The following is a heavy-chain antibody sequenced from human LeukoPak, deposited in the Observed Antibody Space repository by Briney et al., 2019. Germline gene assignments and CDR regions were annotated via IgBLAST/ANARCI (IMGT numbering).Heavy chain of an antibody. J-gene: IGHJ4*02. CDR3: AGSIGTVAGPFDY. Sequence: TSETLSLTCTVPGGSISSYYWSWIRQPPGKGLEWIGYIYYSGSTNYNPSLKSRVTISVDTSKNQFSLKLSSVTAADTAVYYCAGSIGTVAGPFDYWGQGTLVTVSS. CDR1: GGSISSYY. CDR2: IYYSGST. D-gene: IGHD6-19*01. V-gene: IGHV4-59*01.